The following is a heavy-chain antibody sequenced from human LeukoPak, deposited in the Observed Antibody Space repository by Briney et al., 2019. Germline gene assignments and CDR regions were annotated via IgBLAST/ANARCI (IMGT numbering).Heavy chain of an antibody. CDR2: INPNSGGT. J-gene: IGHJ6*02. CDR1: GYTFTGYY. CDR3: ARGTSAAGNPLYYYYYGMDV. D-gene: IGHD6-13*01. V-gene: IGHV1-2*02. Sequence: GASVKVSCKASGYTFTGYYMHWVRQAPGQGLEWMGWINPNSGGTNYAQKFQGRVTMTRDTSISTAYMELSRLRSDDTAVYYCARGTSAAGNPLYYYYYGMDVWGQGTTVTVSS.